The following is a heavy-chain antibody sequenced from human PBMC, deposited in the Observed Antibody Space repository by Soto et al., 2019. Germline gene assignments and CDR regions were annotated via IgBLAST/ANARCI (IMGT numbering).Heavy chain of an antibody. V-gene: IGHV1-18*01. J-gene: IGHJ6*02. CDR1: GYTFSNDG. CDR2: ISAYNGNT. CDR3: ARGGPNSADYYYGMDV. Sequence: QVQLVQSGAEVRRPGASVKVSCKASGYTFSNDGINWVRQAPGQGLEWMGWISAYNGNTEYAQNFQGRVTMTTDTSTSTAYMELRSLGSDDTAVYSCARGGPNSADYYYGMDVWGLGTTVTVSS. D-gene: IGHD1-1*01.